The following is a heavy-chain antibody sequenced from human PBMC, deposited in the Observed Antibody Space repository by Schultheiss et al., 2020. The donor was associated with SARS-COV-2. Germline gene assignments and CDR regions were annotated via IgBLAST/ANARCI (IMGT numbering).Heavy chain of an antibody. D-gene: IGHD2-2*02. CDR2: IKSKTDGGTT. V-gene: IGHV3-15*01. CDR1: GFTFSNAW. J-gene: IGHJ4*02. CDR3: TAHGYCSSTSCYTEGSYKSDY. Sequence: GGSLRLSCAASGFTFSNAWMSWVRQAPGKGLEWVGRIKSKTDGGTTDYAAPVKGRFTISRDDSKNTLYLKMNSLKTEDTAVYYCTAHGYCSSTSCYTEGSYKSDYWGQGTLVTVSS.